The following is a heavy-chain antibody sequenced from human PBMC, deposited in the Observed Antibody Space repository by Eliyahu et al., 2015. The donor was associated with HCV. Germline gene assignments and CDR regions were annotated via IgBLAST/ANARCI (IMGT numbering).Heavy chain of an antibody. V-gene: IGHV1-46*01. D-gene: IGHD5-18*01. CDR1: GYTFTSXX. CDR3: ASMPNTAMVLMLNGNFDY. Sequence: QVQLVQSGAEVKRPGASVKVSCKASGYTFTSXXMHWVRQAPGQGLEWMGVINPSGGSTSYAQKFQGRVTMTRDTSTSTVYMELSSLRSEDTAMYYCASMPNTAMVLMLNGNFDYWGQGTLVTVSS. CDR2: INPSGGST. J-gene: IGHJ4*02.